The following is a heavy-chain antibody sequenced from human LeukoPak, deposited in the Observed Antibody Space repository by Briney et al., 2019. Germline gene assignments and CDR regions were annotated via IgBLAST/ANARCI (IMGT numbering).Heavy chain of an antibody. CDR1: GYTFTSYY. Sequence: ASVKVSCKXSGYTFTSYYMHWVRQAPRQGLEWMGIINPSGGSTSYPQKFQGRVTMTRDTSTSTVYMELSSLRSEDTAVYYCARAVVGATRGIDYWGQGTLVTVSS. D-gene: IGHD1-26*01. V-gene: IGHV1-46*01. J-gene: IGHJ4*02. CDR3: ARAVVGATRGIDY. CDR2: INPSGGST.